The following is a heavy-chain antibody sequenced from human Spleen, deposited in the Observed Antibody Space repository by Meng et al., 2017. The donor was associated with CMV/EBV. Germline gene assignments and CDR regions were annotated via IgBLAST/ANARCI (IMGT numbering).Heavy chain of an antibody. Sequence: GESLKISCAASGFTFSNYWMHWVRQAPGKGLVWVSRLNPFGSGINYADSVKGRFTISRDNAKNSLFLQMNNLRAEDTAVYYCARLDNYGYWGQGTLVTVSS. V-gene: IGHV3-74*01. J-gene: IGHJ4*02. D-gene: IGHD5-24*01. CDR2: LNPFGSGI. CDR3: ARLDNYGY. CDR1: GFTFSNYW.